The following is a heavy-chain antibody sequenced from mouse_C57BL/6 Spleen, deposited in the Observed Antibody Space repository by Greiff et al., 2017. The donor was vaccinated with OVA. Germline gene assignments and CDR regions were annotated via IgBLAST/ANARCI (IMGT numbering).Heavy chain of an antibody. CDR2: ISYDGSN. J-gene: IGHJ1*03. D-gene: IGHD3-3*01. Sequence: ESGPGLVKPSQSLSLTCSVTGYSITSGYYWNWIRQFPGNKLEWMGYISYDGSNNYNPSLKNRISITRDTSGNQFFLKLNSVTTEDTATYYCAKVLQGRDWYFDVWGTGTTVTVSS. CDR3: AKVLQGRDWYFDV. CDR1: GYSITSGYY. V-gene: IGHV3-6*01.